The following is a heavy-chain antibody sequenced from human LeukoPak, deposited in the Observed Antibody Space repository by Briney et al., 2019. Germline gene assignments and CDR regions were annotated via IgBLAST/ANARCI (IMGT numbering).Heavy chain of an antibody. CDR1: GYLYSYYW. CDR2: FYPGYSDT. J-gene: IGHJ4*02. CDR3: ARCGEMATISSCYVDY. V-gene: IGHV5-51*01. D-gene: IGHD5-24*01. Sequence: GESPKIPCKGFGYLYSYYWILRVRHLPAPGLEGMVNFYPGYSDTRYSPSFQGQVTISADKSISTAYLQWSSLRASDTAMYYCARCGEMATISSCYVDYWGQGSLVTVSS.